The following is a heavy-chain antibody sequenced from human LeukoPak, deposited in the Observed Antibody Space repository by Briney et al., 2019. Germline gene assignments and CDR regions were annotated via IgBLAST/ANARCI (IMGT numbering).Heavy chain of an antibody. D-gene: IGHD6-19*01. CDR3: AKDQWLVLNY. CDR2: ISSSSTSM. Sequence: GGSLRLSCAASGSTFTYSEMNWVRQAPGKGLEWISNISSSSTSMYYADSVKGRFTISRDNAKNTLYLQMNSLRSDDTALYYCAKDQWLVLNYWGQGTLVTVSS. CDR1: GSTFTYSE. J-gene: IGHJ4*02. V-gene: IGHV3-48*03.